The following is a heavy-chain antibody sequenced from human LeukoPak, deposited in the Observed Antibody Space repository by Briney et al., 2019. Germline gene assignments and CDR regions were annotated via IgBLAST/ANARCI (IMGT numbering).Heavy chain of an antibody. CDR3: AKGVGDYGDYSGTEILEYYFDY. D-gene: IGHD4-17*01. Sequence: GGSLRLSCAASGFTFDDYAMHWVRQAPGKGLEWVSGISWNSGSIGYADSVKGRFTISRDNAKNSLYLQMNSLRAEDVALYYCAKGVGDYGDYSGTEILEYYFDYWGQGTLVTVSS. CDR2: ISWNSGSI. J-gene: IGHJ4*02. CDR1: GFTFDDYA. V-gene: IGHV3-9*03.